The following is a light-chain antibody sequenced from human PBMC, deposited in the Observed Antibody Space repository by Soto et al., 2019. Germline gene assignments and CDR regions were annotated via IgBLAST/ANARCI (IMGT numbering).Light chain of an antibody. CDR2: EVN. CDR3: CSYTSSSPYV. CDR1: SSDIGGYKY. V-gene: IGLV2-14*01. J-gene: IGLJ1*01. Sequence: QSALTQPASVSGSPGQSITISCTGTSSDIGGYKYVSWYQQHPGKAPRLMIYEVNERPSGASNRFSGSKSGNTASLTISGLQTEDEADYYCCSYTSSSPYVFGTGTKVTVL.